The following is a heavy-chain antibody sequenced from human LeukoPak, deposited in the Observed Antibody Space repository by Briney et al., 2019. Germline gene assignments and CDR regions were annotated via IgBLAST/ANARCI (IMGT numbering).Heavy chain of an antibody. J-gene: IGHJ5*02. CDR2: IYYSGST. Sequence: SETLSLTCTVSGGSISSYYWSWIRQPPGKGLEWIGYIYYSGSTNYNPSLKSRVTISVDTSKNQFSLKLSSVTAADTAVYYCARDLGNYNWFGPWGQGTLVTVSS. V-gene: IGHV4-59*01. D-gene: IGHD1-1*01. CDR3: ARDLGNYNWFGP. CDR1: GGSISSYY.